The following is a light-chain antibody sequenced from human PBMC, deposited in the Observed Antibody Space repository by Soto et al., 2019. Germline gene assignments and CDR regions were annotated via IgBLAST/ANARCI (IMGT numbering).Light chain of an antibody. CDR2: AAS. CDR3: QQYYSYPRT. CDR1: QGISSY. J-gene: IGKJ1*01. V-gene: IGKV1-8*01. Sequence: AIRMTQSPSSFSASTGDRVTITCRASQGISSYLAWYQQKPGKAPKLLIYAASTLQSGVPSRFSGSGSGTDITLTISCLQSEDFATYYCQQYYSYPRTFGQGTNVEIK.